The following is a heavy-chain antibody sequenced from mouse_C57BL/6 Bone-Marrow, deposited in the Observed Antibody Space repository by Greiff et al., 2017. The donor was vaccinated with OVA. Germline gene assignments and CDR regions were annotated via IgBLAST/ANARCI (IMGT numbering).Heavy chain of an antibody. CDR3: TSYGNFDY. J-gene: IGHJ2*01. D-gene: IGHD2-1*01. Sequence: VQLQQSGAELVRPGASVKLSCTASGFNITDDYMHWVKQRPEQGLEWIGWIYPENGDTEYASKFQGKATITADTSSNTAYLQLSSLTSEDTAVYYCTSYGNFDYWGQGTTLTVSA. CDR2: IYPENGDT. CDR1: GFNITDDY. V-gene: IGHV14-4*01.